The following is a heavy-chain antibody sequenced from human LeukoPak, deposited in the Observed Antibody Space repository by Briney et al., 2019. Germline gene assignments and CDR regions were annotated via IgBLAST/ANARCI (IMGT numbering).Heavy chain of an antibody. CDR3: ATEYGDYAPPRLDY. J-gene: IGHJ4*02. CDR2: FDPEDGET. CDR1: GYTLTELS. Sequence: ASVKVSCKVSGYTLTELSMHWVRQAPGKGLEWMGGFDPEDGETIYAQKFQGRVTMTEDTSTDTAYMELSSLRSEDTAVYYCATEYGDYAPPRLDYWGQGTLVTVSS. V-gene: IGHV1-24*01. D-gene: IGHD4-17*01.